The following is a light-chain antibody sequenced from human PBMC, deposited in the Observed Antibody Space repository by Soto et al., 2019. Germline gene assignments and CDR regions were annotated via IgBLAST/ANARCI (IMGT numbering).Light chain of an antibody. CDR1: QDISQY. CDR2: GAS. V-gene: IGKV1-33*01. CDR3: QQYDTLLT. J-gene: IGKJ4*01. Sequence: DIQMTQSPSSLSASVGDRVTITCQASQDISQYLNWYQQKPGKAPKLLIYGASNLQTGVPSRFSGSGSGTDFTFAISSLQPEDIATYYCQQYDTLLTFGGGTKVEIK.